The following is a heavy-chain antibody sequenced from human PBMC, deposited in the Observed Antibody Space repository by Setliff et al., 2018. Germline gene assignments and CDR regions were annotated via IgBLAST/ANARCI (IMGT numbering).Heavy chain of an antibody. CDR2: IGASGDRT. CDR3: ARDPNGDYVGAFDP. J-gene: IGHJ5*02. CDR1: GFTFNTYA. D-gene: IGHD4-17*01. Sequence: GGSLRLSCAASGFTFNTYAMSWVRQPPGKGLEWVSTIGASGDRTYYADSVKGRFTISRDNSRNSLYLQMNSLRVEDTASYYCARDPNGDYVGAFDPWGQGILVTVSS. V-gene: IGHV3-23*01.